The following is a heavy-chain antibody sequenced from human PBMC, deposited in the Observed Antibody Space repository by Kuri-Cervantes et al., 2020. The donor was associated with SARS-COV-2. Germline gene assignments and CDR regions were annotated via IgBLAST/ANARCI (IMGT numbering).Heavy chain of an antibody. V-gene: IGHV3-64*04. D-gene: IGHD2-2*01. Sequence: LSLTCAASGFTFSSYAMHWVRQAPGKGLEYVSAISSNGGSTYYADSAKGRFTISRDNSKNTLYLQMNSLRAEDTAVYYCAKGTPEYQLRAFDIWGQGTMVTVSS. CDR2: ISSNGGST. CDR3: AKGTPEYQLRAFDI. CDR1: GFTFSSYA. J-gene: IGHJ3*02.